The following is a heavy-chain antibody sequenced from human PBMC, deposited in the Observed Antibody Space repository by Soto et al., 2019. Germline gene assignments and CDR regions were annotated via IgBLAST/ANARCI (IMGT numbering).Heavy chain of an antibody. V-gene: IGHV4-30-4*01. J-gene: IGHJ5*02. Sequence: SETLSLTCTVSGGSISSGDYYWSWIRQPPGKGLEWIGYIYHSGNTYYNPSLKSRVTISVDTSKNQFSLKLSPVTAADTAVYYCARERPDGARLDPWGQGTLVTVSS. CDR2: IYHSGNT. CDR1: GGSISSGDYY. D-gene: IGHD6-6*01. CDR3: ARERPDGARLDP.